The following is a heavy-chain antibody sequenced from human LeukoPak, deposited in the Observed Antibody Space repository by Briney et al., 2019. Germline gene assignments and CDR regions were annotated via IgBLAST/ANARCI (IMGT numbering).Heavy chain of an antibody. Sequence: GESLRISCKGSGYSFSSYWICWVRQMPGKGLEWMGRIDPSDSYTSYSPSFEGHVTISADESTSTAYLQWSSLKASDTAMYYCARLRTDSGYDYMYFHHWGQGTLVTVSS. CDR3: ARLRTDSGYDYMYFHH. CDR2: IDPSDSYT. D-gene: IGHD5-12*01. J-gene: IGHJ1*01. CDR1: GYSFSSYW. V-gene: IGHV5-10-1*01.